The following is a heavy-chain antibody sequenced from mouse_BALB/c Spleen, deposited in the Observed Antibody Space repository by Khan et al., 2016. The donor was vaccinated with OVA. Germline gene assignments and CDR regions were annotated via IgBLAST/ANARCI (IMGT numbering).Heavy chain of an antibody. Sequence: DVMLVESGGGLVKPGGSLKLSCAASGFTFSTYAMSWVRQTPEKRLEWVATISSDGDYTYFPDNVTGRFTISRDNAKNTLCLQMTSLRSEDTAMYYGARSPYGNFAYWGQGTLVTVSA. CDR3: ARSPYGNFAY. D-gene: IGHD2-1*01. J-gene: IGHJ3*01. CDR1: GFTFSTYA. V-gene: IGHV5-9-1*01. CDR2: ISSDGDYT.